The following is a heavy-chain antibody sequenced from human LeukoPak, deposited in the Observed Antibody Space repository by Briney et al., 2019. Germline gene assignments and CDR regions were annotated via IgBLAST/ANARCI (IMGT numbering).Heavy chain of an antibody. CDR2: IRYDGSDK. Sequence: GGSLRLSCAASGFSFSTFAMHWVRQAPGKGLEWVTFIRYDGSDKYYADSVKGRFTISRDNAKNTLYLQMNSLRAEDTAVYYCARDSDSCTGGSCSFDYWGQGTLVTVYS. D-gene: IGHD2-8*02. V-gene: IGHV3-30*02. J-gene: IGHJ4*02. CDR1: GFSFSTFA. CDR3: ARDSDSCTGGSCSFDY.